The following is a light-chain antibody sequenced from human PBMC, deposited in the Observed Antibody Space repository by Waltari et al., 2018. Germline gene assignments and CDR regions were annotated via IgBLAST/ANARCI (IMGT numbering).Light chain of an antibody. V-gene: IGKV3-15*01. Sequence: EIVMTQSPATLSLSPGERATLPCRASQSVNIHFACSKQKPGQGPRFLIYGASTRATAIPARFSGSASETEVTLTISCLQSGDFAVYYGQQYKHWAPWTFGQGTKVEIK. CDR3: QQYKHWAPWT. CDR2: GAS. CDR1: QSVNIH. J-gene: IGKJ1*01.